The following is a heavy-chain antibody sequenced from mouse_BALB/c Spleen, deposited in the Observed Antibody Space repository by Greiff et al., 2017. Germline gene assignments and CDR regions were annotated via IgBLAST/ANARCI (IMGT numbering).Heavy chain of an antibody. J-gene: IGHJ1*01. CDR2: INPYNGDT. CDR1: GYSFTGYF. V-gene: IGHV1-20*02. D-gene: IGHD2-2*01. CDR3: ARSDYGYDWYFDV. Sequence: VQLKQSGPELVKPGASVKISCKASGYSFTGYFMNWVMQSHGKSLEWIGRINPYNGDTFYNQKFKGKATLTVDKSSSTAHMELRSLASEDSAVYYCARSDYGYDWYFDVWGAGTTVTVSS.